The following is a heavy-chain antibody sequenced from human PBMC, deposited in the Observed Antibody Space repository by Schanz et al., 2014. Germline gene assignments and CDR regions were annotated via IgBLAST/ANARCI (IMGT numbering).Heavy chain of an antibody. CDR3: ERQTGSSNY. CDR2: VPFDGSQK. V-gene: IGHV3-30*03. Sequence: VQLVESGGGWVQPGGSLRLSCAASGFTFSDYSMNWVRQAPGKGLEWVAFVPFDGSQKFYADSVKGRFTISRDNSKNTVQLQKNRLRAEETAVYFCERQTGSSNYWGQGTLVTVSS. D-gene: IGHD6-13*01. CDR1: GFTFSDYS. J-gene: IGHJ4*02.